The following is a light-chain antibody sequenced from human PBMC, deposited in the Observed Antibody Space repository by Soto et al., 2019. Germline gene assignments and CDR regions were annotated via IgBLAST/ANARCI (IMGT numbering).Light chain of an antibody. V-gene: IGKV3-20*01. CDR1: QSVSSRY. Sequence: ENVLTQSPGTLSLSPGERATLSCRASQSVSSRYLAWYQQKPGQAPRLLIYGASSRATGIPDRFSGSGSGTDFTLTISRLEPEDFAMYYCHQYSNSPPVTFGPGTRLEI. CDR3: HQYSNSPPVT. CDR2: GAS. J-gene: IGKJ5*01.